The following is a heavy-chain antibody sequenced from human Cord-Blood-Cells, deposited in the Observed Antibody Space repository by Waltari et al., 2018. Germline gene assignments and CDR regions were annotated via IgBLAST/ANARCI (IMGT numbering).Heavy chain of an antibody. CDR2: INPNSGGT. CDR1: GYIFPGYY. J-gene: IGHJ4*02. V-gene: IGHV1-2*02. D-gene: IGHD3-22*01. Sequence: QVQLVPSGAEVKKTGASVKVSCKASGYIFPGYYLHWVREAPGQGLEWMGWINPNSGGTNYAQKFQGRVTMTRDTSISTAYMELSRLRSDDTAVYYCARDRWYYDSSGYYYFDYWGQGTLVTVSS. CDR3: ARDRWYYDSSGYYYFDY.